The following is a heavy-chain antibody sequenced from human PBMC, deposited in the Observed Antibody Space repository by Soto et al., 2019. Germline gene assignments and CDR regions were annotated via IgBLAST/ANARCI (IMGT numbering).Heavy chain of an antibody. D-gene: IGHD5-18*01. CDR1: GGSISSYY. CDR2: IYYSGST. J-gene: IGHJ5*02. V-gene: IGHV4-59*01. CDR3: ARALYSYGPRFDP. Sequence: SETLSLTCTVSGGSISSYYWSWIRQPPGKGLEWIGYIYYSGSTNYNPSLKSRVTISVDTSKNQFSLKLSSVTAADTAVYYCARALYSYGPRFDPWGQGTLVTVSS.